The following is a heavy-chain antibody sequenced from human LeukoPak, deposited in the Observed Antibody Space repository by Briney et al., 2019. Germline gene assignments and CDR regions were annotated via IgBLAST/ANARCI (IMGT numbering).Heavy chain of an antibody. CDR2: IYYSGST. Sequence: NPSETLSLTCTVSGGSISSGGYYWSWIRQHPGKGLEWIGYIYYSGSTYYNPSLKSRVTISVDTSKNQFSLKLSSVTAADTAVYYCARIPNQSKYSIGNYWGQGTLVTVSS. CDR3: ARIPNQSKYSIGNY. V-gene: IGHV4-31*03. J-gene: IGHJ4*02. D-gene: IGHD1-14*01. CDR1: GGSISSGGYY.